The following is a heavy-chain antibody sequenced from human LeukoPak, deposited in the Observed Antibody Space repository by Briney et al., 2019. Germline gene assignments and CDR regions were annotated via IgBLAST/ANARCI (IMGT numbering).Heavy chain of an antibody. J-gene: IGHJ4*02. CDR2: IYYSGST. Sequence: KPSETLSLTCTVSGGSISSYYWSWIRQPPGKGLEWIGYIYYSGSTNYNTSLKSRVTISVDTSKNQFSLKLSSVTAADTAVYYCARVPYNYDYVWGSYRPYYFDYWGQGTLVTVSS. CDR3: ARVPYNYDYVWGSYRPYYFDY. V-gene: IGHV4-59*01. D-gene: IGHD3-16*02. CDR1: GGSISSYY.